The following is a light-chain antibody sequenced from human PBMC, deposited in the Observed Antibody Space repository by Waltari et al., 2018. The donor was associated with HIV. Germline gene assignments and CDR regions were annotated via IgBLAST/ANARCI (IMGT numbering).Light chain of an antibody. CDR2: DVP. V-gene: IGLV2-11*01. CDR1: SSAVGGYNS. Sequence: QSARAQTLSESGSPGQAVTTAGTVTSSAVGGYNSLSWYQQHPGKAPKLMIYDVPKRPSGVPDRFSGSKSGNTASLTISGLQAEDEADYFCCSYAGGYTLVFGGGTKLTVL. J-gene: IGLJ3*02. CDR3: CSYAGGYTLV.